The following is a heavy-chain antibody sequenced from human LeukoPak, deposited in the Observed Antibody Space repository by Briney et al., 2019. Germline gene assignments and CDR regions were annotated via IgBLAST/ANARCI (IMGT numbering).Heavy chain of an antibody. J-gene: IGHJ4*02. CDR1: GYTFSDLW. V-gene: IGHV5-51*01. CDR3: ARFEVKHADGSDYYYFDY. D-gene: IGHD2-21*02. CDR2: IFPADSDI. Sequence: GESLKISCQASGYTFSDLWIGWVRQMPGKGLEWMGIIFPADSDIRYSPSFVGQVTMSVDKSTNTAFLQWSSLKASDTAMYYCARFEVKHADGSDYYYFDYWGQGTLVTVSS.